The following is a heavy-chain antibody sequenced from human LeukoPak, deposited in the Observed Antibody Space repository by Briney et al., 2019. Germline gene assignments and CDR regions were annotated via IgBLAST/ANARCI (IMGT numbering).Heavy chain of an antibody. Sequence: ASVKVSCKASRYTFTGYYMDWVRQAPGQGLEWMGWINPNSGGTNYAQKFQGRVTMTRDTSISTAYMELSRLRSDDTAVYYCARPVGSGWLYYFDYWGQGTLVTVSS. CDR2: INPNSGGT. D-gene: IGHD6-19*01. V-gene: IGHV1-2*02. CDR1: RYTFTGYY. J-gene: IGHJ4*02. CDR3: ARPVGSGWLYYFDY.